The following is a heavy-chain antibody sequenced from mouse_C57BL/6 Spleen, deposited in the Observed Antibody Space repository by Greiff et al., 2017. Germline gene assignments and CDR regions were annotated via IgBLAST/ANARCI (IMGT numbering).Heavy chain of an antibody. D-gene: IGHD2-1*01. Sequence: QVQLQQPGAELVKPGASVKLSCKASGYTFTSYWMHWVKQRPGQGLEWIGMIHPNSGSTNYNEKFKSKATLTVDKSSSTAYMQLSSLTSEDSAVYDWACAGGYGNYFWFAYWGQGTLVTVSA. CDR2: IHPNSGST. V-gene: IGHV1-64*01. J-gene: IGHJ3*01. CDR1: GYTFTSYW. CDR3: ACAGGYGNYFWFAY.